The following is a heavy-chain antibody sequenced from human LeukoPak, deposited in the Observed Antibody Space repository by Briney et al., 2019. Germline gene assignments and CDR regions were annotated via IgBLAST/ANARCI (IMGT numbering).Heavy chain of an antibody. J-gene: IGHJ6*02. CDR1: GGTFSSHT. Sequence: SVKVSCKASGGTFSSHTISWVRQAPEQGLEWMGRIIPLFGIVNYVQKFQGRVTITADKSTSTAYMEVSSLRSEDTAVYYCARIPSGDVDTAMVMYYHYGMDVWGQGTTVTVSS. CDR2: IIPLFGIV. CDR3: ARIPSGDVDTAMVMYYHYGMDV. V-gene: IGHV1-69*02. D-gene: IGHD5-18*01.